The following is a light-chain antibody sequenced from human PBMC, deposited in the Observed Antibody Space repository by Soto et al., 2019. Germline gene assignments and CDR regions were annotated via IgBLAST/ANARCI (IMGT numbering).Light chain of an antibody. CDR1: QNIVNN. CDR3: QQYYSWPLT. CDR2: GAS. J-gene: IGKJ3*01. V-gene: IGKV3-15*01. Sequence: EIVMTQSPATLSVSPGERVTLSCRASQNIVNNLAWYQQKPGQGPWLLIYGASPRATGVPARFSGSGSGTEFTLTISSLQSEDFALYYCQQYYSWPLTFGPGTKLDVK.